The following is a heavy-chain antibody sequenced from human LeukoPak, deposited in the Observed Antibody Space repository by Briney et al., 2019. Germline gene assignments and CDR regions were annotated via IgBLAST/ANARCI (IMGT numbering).Heavy chain of an antibody. CDR2: INPNSGGT. CDR3: ARAEITMVRGVIIGLIDI. J-gene: IGHJ3*02. Sequence: GASVKVSCKASGYTFTGYYMHWVRQAPGQGLEWMGRINPNSGGTNYAQKFQGRVTMTRDTSISTAYMELSRLRSDDTAVYYCARAEITMVRGVIIGLIDIWGQGTMVTVSS. D-gene: IGHD3-10*01. CDR1: GYTFTGYY. V-gene: IGHV1-2*06.